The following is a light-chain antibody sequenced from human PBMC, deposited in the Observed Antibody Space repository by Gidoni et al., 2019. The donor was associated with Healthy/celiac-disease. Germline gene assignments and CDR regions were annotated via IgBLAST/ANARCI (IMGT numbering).Light chain of an antibody. CDR1: QSVSSSY. CDR3: QQYGSSPPYT. J-gene: IGKJ2*01. CDR2: GAS. Sequence: ETVLTQSPGTLSLSPGERATLSCRASQSVSSSYLAWYQQKPGQAPRLLIYGASSRATGTPDRFSGSGSGTDFTLTISRLGPEDFAVYYCQQYGSSPPYTFGQGTKLEIK. V-gene: IGKV3-20*01.